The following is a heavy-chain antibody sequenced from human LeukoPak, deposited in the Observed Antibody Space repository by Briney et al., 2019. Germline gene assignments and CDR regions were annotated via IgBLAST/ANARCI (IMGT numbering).Heavy chain of an antibody. Sequence: GGSLRLSCAASGFTFSSYAMHWVRQAPGKGLEWVAVISYEGSNKYYADSVKGRFTISRDNSKNTLYLQMNSLRAEDTAVYYCARDLKAPIVVVPAAFYYYYGMDVWGQGTTVTVSS. CDR2: ISYEGSNK. CDR3: ARDLKAPIVVVPAAFYYYYGMDV. D-gene: IGHD2-2*01. V-gene: IGHV3-30-3*01. J-gene: IGHJ6*02. CDR1: GFTFSSYA.